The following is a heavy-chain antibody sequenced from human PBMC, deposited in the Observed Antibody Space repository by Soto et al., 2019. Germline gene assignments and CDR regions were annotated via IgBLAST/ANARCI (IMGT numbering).Heavy chain of an antibody. Sequence: QLQLQESGPGLVKPSETLSLTCSVSGDSINSDKYYWGWIRQPPGKGLEWIGSIYFLGNTYYNPSLQTRVTISLDKSKSQFSLKLISVTAADSAVYFCARLEGLATISYYFDFWGQGALVTVSS. V-gene: IGHV4-39*01. D-gene: IGHD3-9*01. CDR3: ARLEGLATISYYFDF. CDR2: IYFLGNT. CDR1: GDSINSDKYY. J-gene: IGHJ4*02.